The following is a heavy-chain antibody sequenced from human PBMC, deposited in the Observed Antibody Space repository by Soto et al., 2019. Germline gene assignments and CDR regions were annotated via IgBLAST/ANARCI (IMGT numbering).Heavy chain of an antibody. CDR2: IWYDGSNK. D-gene: IGHD4-4*01. J-gene: IGHJ6*02. Sequence: QVQLVESGGGVVQPGRSLRLSCAASGFTFSSYGMHWVRQAPGKGLEWVAVIWYDGSNKYYADSGKGRFTISRDNSKNTLYLQMNSLRAEDTAVYYCAREEPYSNLPYYYYYYGMDVWGQGTTVTVSS. CDR1: GFTFSSYG. V-gene: IGHV3-33*01. CDR3: AREEPYSNLPYYYYYYGMDV.